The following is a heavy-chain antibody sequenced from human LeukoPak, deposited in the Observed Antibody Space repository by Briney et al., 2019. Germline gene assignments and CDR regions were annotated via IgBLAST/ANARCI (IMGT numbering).Heavy chain of an antibody. J-gene: IGHJ4*02. Sequence: SETLSLTCTVSGGSISSSSYYWGWIRQPPGKGLEWIGRIFFSGSTYYNPSLKCRVTISVDPSKNQFSLKLSSVTAADTAVYYCASTDIAAAANLYWGQGTLVTVSS. CDR3: ASTDIAAAANLY. CDR1: GGSISSSSYY. CDR2: IFFSGST. V-gene: IGHV4-39*01. D-gene: IGHD6-13*01.